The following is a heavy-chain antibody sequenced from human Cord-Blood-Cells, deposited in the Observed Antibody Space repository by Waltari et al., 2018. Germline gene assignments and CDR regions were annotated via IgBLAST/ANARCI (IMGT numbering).Heavy chain of an antibody. Sequence: EVQLVETGGGLITTGGSLRLHCAASGYTASSNYIRWVLEAPGKGREWFSVFYSCGSTSYADLVKCRFTISRDNSKNTLYLQRNSLRAEDTAVYYCARALVPAATFDYWGQGTLVTVSS. J-gene: IGHJ4*02. D-gene: IGHD2-2*01. V-gene: IGHV3-53*02. CDR2: FYSCGST. CDR3: ARALVPAATFDY. CDR1: GYTASSNY.